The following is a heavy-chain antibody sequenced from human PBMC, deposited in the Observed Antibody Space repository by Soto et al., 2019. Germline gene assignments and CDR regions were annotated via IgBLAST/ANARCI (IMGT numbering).Heavy chain of an antibody. CDR2: IFHNGAT. CDR1: GYSINSGGYY. CDR3: ARLDAYNSFDF. J-gene: IGHJ4*02. Sequence: PSETLSLTCAVSGYSINSGGYYWSWIRQPPGRGLEWVGYIFHNGATFYNPSLKSRATISVDRSKNQISLNMHSLTAADTAVYYCARLDAYNSFDFWGQGALVTISS. V-gene: IGHV4-30-2*01. D-gene: IGHD2-2*01.